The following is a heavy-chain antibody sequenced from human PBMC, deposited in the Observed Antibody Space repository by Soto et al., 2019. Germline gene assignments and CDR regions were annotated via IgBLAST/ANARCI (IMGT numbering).Heavy chain of an antibody. D-gene: IGHD3-16*01. J-gene: IGHJ6*01. CDR1: GFTFSSYE. V-gene: IGHV3-48*03. CDR2: ISSSGSTI. Sequence: EVQLVESGGGLVQPGGSLRLSCAASGFTFSSYEINWVRQAPGKGLEWVSYISSSGSTIYYADSVKGRFTISRVNAKKSLYLQINSLRAEDTAVEYYARDLPGSWADYFYYGIEVWGQGTTVTVSS. CDR3: ARDLPGSWADYFYYGIEV.